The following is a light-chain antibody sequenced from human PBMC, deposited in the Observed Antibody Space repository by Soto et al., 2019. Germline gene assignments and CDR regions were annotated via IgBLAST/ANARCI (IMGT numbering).Light chain of an antibody. CDR3: QSYDSSLSADV. CDR1: SSNIGAGYD. V-gene: IGLV1-40*01. J-gene: IGLJ1*01. Sequence: QSVLTQPPSVSGAPGQRVTICCTGSSSNIGAGYDVHWYQQLPGTAPKLLIYDNTNRPSGVPDRFSGSKSGTSASLAITGLQAEDEADYYCQSYDSSLSADVFGTGTKVTVL. CDR2: DNT.